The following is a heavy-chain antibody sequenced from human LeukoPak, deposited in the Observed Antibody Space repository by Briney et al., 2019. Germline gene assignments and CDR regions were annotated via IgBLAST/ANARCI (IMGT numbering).Heavy chain of an antibody. Sequence: SETLSLTCAVSSGSISSGGYSWSWIRQPPGKGLEWIGYIDYSGTTYYNPSLKSRVSISADMSKNQFSLKLTSVTAADTAVYFCARAGDFDYWGQGTLVTVSS. CDR3: ARAGDFDY. CDR2: IDYSGTT. CDR1: SGSISSGGYS. V-gene: IGHV4-30-2*05. J-gene: IGHJ4*02.